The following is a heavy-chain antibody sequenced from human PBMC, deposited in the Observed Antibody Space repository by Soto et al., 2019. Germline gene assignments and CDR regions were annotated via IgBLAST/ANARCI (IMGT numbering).Heavy chain of an antibody. CDR1: GYTFPSYA. Sequence: ASVKVACKASGYTFPSYAMHWVRQAPGQRLEWMGWINAGNGNTKYSQKFQGRVTITRDTSASTAYMELSSLRSEDTAVYYCARSMTLLRFLEWLLGYWGQGTLVTVSS. CDR3: ARSMTLLRFLEWLLGY. CDR2: INAGNGNT. V-gene: IGHV1-3*01. J-gene: IGHJ4*02. D-gene: IGHD3-3*01.